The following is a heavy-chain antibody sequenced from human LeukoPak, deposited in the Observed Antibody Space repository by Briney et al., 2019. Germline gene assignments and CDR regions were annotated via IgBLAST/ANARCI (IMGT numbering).Heavy chain of an antibody. D-gene: IGHD3-22*01. Sequence: SQTLSLTCAISGDSFSSNSAAWNWIRQSPSRGLEWLGRTYFRSKWYNDYAVSVKSRITINADTSKNQFSLQLNSVTPEDTAVYFCARDAPGLETSGYYYPDAFHFWGQGTMVTVSS. CDR3: ARDAPGLETSGYYYPDAFHF. J-gene: IGHJ3*01. CDR2: TYFRSKWYN. CDR1: GDSFSSNSAA. V-gene: IGHV6-1*01.